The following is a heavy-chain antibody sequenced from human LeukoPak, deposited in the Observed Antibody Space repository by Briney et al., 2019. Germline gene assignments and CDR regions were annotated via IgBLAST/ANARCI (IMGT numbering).Heavy chain of an antibody. Sequence: GGSLRLSCAASGFTFDDYAMHWVRQAPGKGLEWVSGISWNSGSIGYADSVKGRFTISRDNAKNSLYLQMNSLRAEDMALYYCAKGITFGGVIVPMAFDYWGQGTLVTVSS. CDR2: ISWNSGSI. V-gene: IGHV3-9*03. CDR3: AKGITFGGVIVPMAFDY. D-gene: IGHD3-16*02. J-gene: IGHJ4*02. CDR1: GFTFDDYA.